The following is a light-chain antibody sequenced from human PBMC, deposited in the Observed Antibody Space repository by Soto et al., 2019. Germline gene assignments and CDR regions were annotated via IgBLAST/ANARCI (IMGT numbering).Light chain of an antibody. CDR1: RSISTW. Sequence: DIQMTQSPSTLSASVGDRVTVTCRASRSISTWLAWYQQKPGNAPKLLLHHASILECGVPSRFSGSGSGTEFTLSISSLQPDDFANYYCQQDHFFWTFGQGTNVEIK. J-gene: IGKJ1*01. CDR2: HAS. V-gene: IGKV1-5*01. CDR3: QQDHFFWT.